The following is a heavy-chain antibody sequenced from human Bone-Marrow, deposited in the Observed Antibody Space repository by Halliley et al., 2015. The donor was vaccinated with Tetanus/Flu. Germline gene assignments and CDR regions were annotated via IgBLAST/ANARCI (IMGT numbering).Heavy chain of an antibody. Sequence: SLRLSCAASGFTFNTYAMHWVRQAPGKGLKWVTVISHEGNDKSYADSVRDRFTISRDNSKNTLYVEMNSLGAEDTAVYYCATFHYSNPTWGQGTLVSVSS. CDR3: ATFHYSNPT. CDR2: ISHEGNDK. CDR1: GFTFNTYA. V-gene: IGHV3-30*03. D-gene: IGHD3-10*01. J-gene: IGHJ5*02.